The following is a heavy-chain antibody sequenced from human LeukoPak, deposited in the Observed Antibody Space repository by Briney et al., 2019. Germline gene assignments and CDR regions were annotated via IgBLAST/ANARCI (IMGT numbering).Heavy chain of an antibody. V-gene: IGHV3-64D*09. CDR3: VKERSGGFFDY. Sequence: PGGSLRLSCSASGFTFNSYAMHWVRQAPGQGLEYVSAISSSGGSTYYADLVKGRFTISRDNSKNTLYLQMSSLRPEDTAVYFCVKERSGGFFDYWGQGTLVTVSS. D-gene: IGHD1-26*01. CDR1: GFTFNSYA. J-gene: IGHJ4*02. CDR2: ISSSGGST.